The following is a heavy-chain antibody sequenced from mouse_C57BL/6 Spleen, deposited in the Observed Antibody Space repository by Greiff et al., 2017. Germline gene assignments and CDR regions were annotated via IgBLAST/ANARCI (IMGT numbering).Heavy chain of an antibody. D-gene: IGHD1-1*01. CDR3: ASVFITTVVASFDY. CDR2: IYPGDGDT. V-gene: IGHV1-82*01. CDR1: GYAFSSSW. Sequence: QVQLQESGPELVKPGASVKISCKASGYAFSSSWMNWVKQRPGKGLEWIGRIYPGDGDTNYNGKFKGKATLTADKSSSTAYMQLSSLTSEDSAVYFCASVFITTVVASFDYWGQGTTLTVSS. J-gene: IGHJ2*01.